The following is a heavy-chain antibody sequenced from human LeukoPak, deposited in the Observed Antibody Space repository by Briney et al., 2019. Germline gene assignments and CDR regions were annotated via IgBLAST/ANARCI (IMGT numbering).Heavy chain of an antibody. CDR2: FNPNSGGT. CDR1: GYTFIVYY. CDR3: ARRAPGSTFGY. Sequence: ASVKLSCNSSGYTFIVYYMHWVRHSPGQGLECMGLFNPNSGGTNYAQKFQGRVTMTRDTSISTAYMELSRLRSDDTAVYYCARRAPGSTFGYWGQGTLVTVSS. D-gene: IGHD1-26*01. J-gene: IGHJ4*02. V-gene: IGHV1-2*02.